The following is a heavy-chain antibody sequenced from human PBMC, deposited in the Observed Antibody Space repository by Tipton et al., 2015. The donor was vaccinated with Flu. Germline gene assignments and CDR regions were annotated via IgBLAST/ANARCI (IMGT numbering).Heavy chain of an antibody. J-gene: IGHJ6*02. CDR1: GYILRNYG. D-gene: IGHD6-13*01. CDR2: INGYNGNT. V-gene: IGHV1-18*01. CDR3: ARGLLAAIGREDYYGMDV. Sequence: QVQLVQSGAEVKKPGASVKVSCKASGYILRNYGISWVRQAPGQGLERMGWINGYNGNTNYAQRVQGRVTLTTDTSTNTAFMELRSLRSDDTAVYYCARGLLAAIGREDYYGMDVWGQGTTVTVS.